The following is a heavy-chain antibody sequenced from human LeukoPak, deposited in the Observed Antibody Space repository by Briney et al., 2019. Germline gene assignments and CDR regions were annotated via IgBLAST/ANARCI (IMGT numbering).Heavy chain of an antibody. Sequence: GGSLRLSCAPSGFTFTTYGMHWVRQAPGKGLEWLAVIWYDATDKYYADSVKGRFTISRDNSKNTLYLQMDSLSVEDTAVYYYARAGGPQWGLDDYWGQGTLVTVSS. D-gene: IGHD4-23*01. CDR2: IWYDATDK. CDR3: ARAGGPQWGLDDY. J-gene: IGHJ4*02. CDR1: GFTFTTYG. V-gene: IGHV3-33*01.